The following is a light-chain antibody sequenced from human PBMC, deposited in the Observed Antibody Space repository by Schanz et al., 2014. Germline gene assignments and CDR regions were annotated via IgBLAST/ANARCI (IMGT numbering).Light chain of an antibody. CDR1: SSDVGGYNY. V-gene: IGLV2-14*03. CDR2: DVS. CDR3: QSYDSSLSAVV. J-gene: IGLJ2*01. Sequence: QSALTQPASVSGSPGQSITISCTGTSSDVGGYNYVSWYQQYPGKAPKLMIYDVSNRPSGVSNRFSGSKSGTSASLAITGLQAEDEADYYCQSYDSSLSAVVFGGGTKLTV.